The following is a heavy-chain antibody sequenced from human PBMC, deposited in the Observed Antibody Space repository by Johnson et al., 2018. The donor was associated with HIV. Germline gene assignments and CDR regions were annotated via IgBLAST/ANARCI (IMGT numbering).Heavy chain of an antibody. CDR2: IRSKAYGGTT. J-gene: IGHJ3*02. D-gene: IGHD3-3*01. CDR3: TSGILECELRGCAFDI. CDR1: GFTFGDYA. V-gene: IGHV3-49*04. Sequence: VQLVESGGGLVQPGRSLRLSCTASGFTFGDYAMSWVRQAPGKGLEWVGFIRSKAYGGTTEYAASVKGRFTISRDDSKSIAYLKMNSLKNEDTAVYYCTSGILECELRGCAFDIWGQGTMVPVSS.